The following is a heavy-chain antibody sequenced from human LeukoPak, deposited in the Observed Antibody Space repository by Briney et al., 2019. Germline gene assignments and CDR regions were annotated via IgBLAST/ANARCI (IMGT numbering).Heavy chain of an antibody. CDR2: INPNSGGT. D-gene: IGHD3-10*01. Sequence: GASVKVSCKASGYTFTGYYMHWVRQAPGQGLEWMGWINPNSGGTNYAQKFQGRVTMTRDTSISTAYMELSRLRSDDTAVYYCARDRKGGSGSYYTPYYFDYWGQGTLVTVSS. V-gene: IGHV1-2*02. CDR1: GYTFTGYY. CDR3: ARDRKGGSGSYYTPYYFDY. J-gene: IGHJ4*02.